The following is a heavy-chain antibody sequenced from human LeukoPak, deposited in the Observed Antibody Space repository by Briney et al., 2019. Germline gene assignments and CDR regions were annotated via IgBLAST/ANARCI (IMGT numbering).Heavy chain of an antibody. CDR1: GGSISTYY. V-gene: IGHV4-59*01. CDR2: SYYSGST. CDR3: ARAGGGYSFDY. J-gene: IGHJ4*02. Sequence: SETLSLTCTVSGGSISTYYWSWIRQPPGKGLEWIGYSYYSGSTTHNPSLQSRVNISVDTSRNQFSLKLTSVTAADTAVYYCARAGGGYSFDYWGQGSLVTVCS. D-gene: IGHD5-18*01.